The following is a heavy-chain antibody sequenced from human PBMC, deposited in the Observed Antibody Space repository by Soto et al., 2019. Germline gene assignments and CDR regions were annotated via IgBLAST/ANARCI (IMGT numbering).Heavy chain of an antibody. D-gene: IGHD3-22*01. Sequence: SVKVSCKASGGTFSSYAISWVRQAPGQGLEWMGGIIPIFGTANYAQKFQGRVTITADESTSTAYMELSSLRSEDTAVYYCASYYDSSGYYSLDYWGQGNLVTVSS. CDR2: IIPIFGTA. J-gene: IGHJ4*02. CDR3: ASYYDSSGYYSLDY. V-gene: IGHV1-69*13. CDR1: GGTFSSYA.